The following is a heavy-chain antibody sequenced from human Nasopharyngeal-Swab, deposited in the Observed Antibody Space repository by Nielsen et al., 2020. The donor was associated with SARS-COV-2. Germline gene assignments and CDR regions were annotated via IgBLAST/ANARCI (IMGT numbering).Heavy chain of an antibody. J-gene: IGHJ5*02. CDR2: ISSSGSTI. V-gene: IGHV3-48*03. CDR1: GFTFSSYA. CDR3: ARGHGVWFGEPDNWFDP. D-gene: IGHD3-10*01. Sequence: GESLKLSCAASGFTFSSYAMNWVRQAPGKGLEWVSYISSSGSTIYYADSVKGRFTISRDTAKNSLYLQMNSLRAEDKAVYYCARGHGVWFGEPDNWFDPWGQGTLVTVSS.